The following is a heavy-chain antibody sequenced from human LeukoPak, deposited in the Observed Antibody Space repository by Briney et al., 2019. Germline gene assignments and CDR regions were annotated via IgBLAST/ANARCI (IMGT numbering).Heavy chain of an antibody. CDR3: ARLGGWNAFDY. CDR1: GFTFSSYA. V-gene: IGHV3-64*01. D-gene: IGHD1-1*01. Sequence: GGSLRLYCAASGFTFSSYAMHWVRQAPGKGLEYVSAISSNGGSTYYANSVKGRFTISRDNSKNTLYLQMGSLRAEDMAVYYCARLGGWNAFDYWGQGTLVTVSS. J-gene: IGHJ4*02. CDR2: ISSNGGST.